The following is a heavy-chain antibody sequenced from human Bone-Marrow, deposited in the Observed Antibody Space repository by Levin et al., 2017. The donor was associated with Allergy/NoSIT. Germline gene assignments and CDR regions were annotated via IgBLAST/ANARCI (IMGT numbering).Heavy chain of an antibody. Sequence: GGSLRLSCAASGFTFSSYAMHWVRQAPGKGLEWVAVISYDGSNKYYADSVKGRFTISRDNSKNTLYLQMNSLRAEDTAVYYCARGVTYCSGGSCYFTPFDYWGQGTLVTVSS. D-gene: IGHD2-15*01. CDR3: ARGVTYCSGGSCYFTPFDY. V-gene: IGHV3-30-3*01. J-gene: IGHJ4*02. CDR2: ISYDGSNK. CDR1: GFTFSSYA.